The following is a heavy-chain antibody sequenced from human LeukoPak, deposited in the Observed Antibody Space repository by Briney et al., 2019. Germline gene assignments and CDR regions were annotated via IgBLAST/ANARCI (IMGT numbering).Heavy chain of an antibody. CDR2: ISGSGGST. D-gene: IGHD6-19*01. CDR3: ATGYSSGWYPNYMDV. J-gene: IGHJ6*03. CDR1: GFTFSSYA. Sequence: GGSLRLSCAASGFTFSSYAMSWVRQAPGKGLEWVSAISGSGGSTFYADSVKGRFTISRDNSKNTLYLHMNSLRAEDTALYYCATGYSSGWYPNYMDVWGKGTTVTVSS. V-gene: IGHV3-23*01.